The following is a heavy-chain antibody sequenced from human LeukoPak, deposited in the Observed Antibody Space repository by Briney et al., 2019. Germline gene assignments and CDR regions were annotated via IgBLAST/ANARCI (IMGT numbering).Heavy chain of an antibody. CDR1: GGSISSSSYY. D-gene: IGHD3-22*01. V-gene: IGHV4-39*07. Sequence: PSETLSLTCTVSGGSISSSSYYWGWIRQPPGKGLEWIGSIYYSGSTYYNPSLKSRVTISVDTSKNQFSLKLSSVTAADTAVYYWARGGTMIAGGFDYWGQGTLVTVSS. J-gene: IGHJ4*02. CDR3: ARGGTMIAGGFDY. CDR2: IYYSGST.